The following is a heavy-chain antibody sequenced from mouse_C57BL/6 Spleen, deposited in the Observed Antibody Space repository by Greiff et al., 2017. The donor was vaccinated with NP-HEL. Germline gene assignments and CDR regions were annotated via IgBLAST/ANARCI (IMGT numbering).Heavy chain of an antibody. D-gene: IGHD1-1*01. J-gene: IGHJ4*01. CDR3: ARATVSYAMDY. Sequence: EVMLVESGGGLVQPGGSLKLSCAASGFTFSDYGMAWVRQAPRKGPEWVAFISNLAYSIYYADTVTGRFTISRENAKNTLYLEMSSLRSEDTAMDYCARATVSYAMDYWGQGTSVTVSS. V-gene: IGHV5-15*01. CDR1: GFTFSDYG. CDR2: ISNLAYSI.